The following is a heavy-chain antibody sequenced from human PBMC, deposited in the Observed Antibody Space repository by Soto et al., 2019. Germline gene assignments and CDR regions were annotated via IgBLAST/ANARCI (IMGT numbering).Heavy chain of an antibody. V-gene: IGHV4-31*03. J-gene: IGHJ6*02. Sequence: SETLSLTCTVSGGSISSGGYYWSWIRQHPGKGLEWIGYIYYSGSTYYNPSLKSRVTISVDTSKNQFSLKLSSVTAADTAVYYCARDVYDSSGYYYGMDVWGQGTTVTVSS. CDR2: IYYSGST. CDR3: ARDVYDSSGYYYGMDV. D-gene: IGHD3-22*01. CDR1: GGSISSGGYY.